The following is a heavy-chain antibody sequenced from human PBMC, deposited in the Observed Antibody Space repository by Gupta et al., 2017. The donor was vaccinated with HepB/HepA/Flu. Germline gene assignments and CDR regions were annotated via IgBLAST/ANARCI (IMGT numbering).Heavy chain of an antibody. CDR1: GFTFSSYA. CDR2: ISGSGGST. CDR3: AKGNYPMYSGSYHDY. V-gene: IGHV3-23*01. D-gene: IGHD1-26*01. Sequence: EVQLLESGGGLVQPGGSLRLSCAASGFTFSSYAISWVRQAPGKGLEWVSAISGSGGSTYYADSVKGRFTISRDNSKNTLYLQMNSLRAEDTAVYYCAKGNYPMYSGSYHDYWGQGTLVTVSS. J-gene: IGHJ4*02.